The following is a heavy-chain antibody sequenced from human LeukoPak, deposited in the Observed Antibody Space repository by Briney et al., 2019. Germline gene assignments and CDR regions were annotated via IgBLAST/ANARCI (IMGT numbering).Heavy chain of an antibody. J-gene: IGHJ3*02. D-gene: IGHD3-10*01. CDR2: IHPNSGGT. CDR1: GYTFTGYY. Sequence: ASVKVSCKASGYTFTGYYLHWVRRAPGQGLEWMGWIHPNSGGTNYAHKFQGRVTMTRDTSINTAYMELSRLRSEDTAVYYCARDGHYYGSGSPTTAFDIWGQGTMVTVSS. V-gene: IGHV1-2*07. CDR3: ARDGHYYGSGSPTTAFDI.